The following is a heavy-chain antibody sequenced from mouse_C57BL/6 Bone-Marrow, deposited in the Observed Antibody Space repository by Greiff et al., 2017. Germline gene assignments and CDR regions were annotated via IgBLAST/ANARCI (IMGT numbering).Heavy chain of an antibody. V-gene: IGHV1-50*01. CDR3: ARTSF. D-gene: IGHD1-2*01. J-gene: IGHJ3*01. Sequence: VQLQQPGAELVKPGASVKLSCKASGYTFTSYWMQWVKQRPGQGLEWIGEIDPSDSYTNSNQKFKGKATLTVDTSSSTAYMQLSSLTSEDSAVYYCARTSFWGQGTLVTVSA. CDR2: IDPSDSYT. CDR1: GYTFTSYW.